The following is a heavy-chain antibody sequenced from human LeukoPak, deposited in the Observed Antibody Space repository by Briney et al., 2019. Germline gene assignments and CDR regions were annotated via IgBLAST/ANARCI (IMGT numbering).Heavy chain of an antibody. CDR3: ARTRRNTAMAP. CDR2: INPNSGGT. D-gene: IGHD5-18*01. CDR1: GYTFTSYD. J-gene: IGHJ4*02. V-gene: IGHV1-2*06. Sequence: ASVKVSCKASGYTFTSYDINWVRQATGQGLEWMGRINPNSGGTNYAQKFQGRVTMTRDTSISTAYMELSRLRSDDTAVYYCARTRRNTAMAPWGQGTLVTVSS.